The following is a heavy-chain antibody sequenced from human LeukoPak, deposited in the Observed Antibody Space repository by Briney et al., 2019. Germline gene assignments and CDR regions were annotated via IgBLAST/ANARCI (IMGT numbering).Heavy chain of an antibody. Sequence: SETLSLTCTVSGGSISSYYWSWIRQPPVKELEWIGEINHSGSTNYNPSLKSRVTISVDTSKNQFSLKLSSVTAADTAVYYCARGEVYGDSSYYLDYWGQGTLVTVSS. J-gene: IGHJ4*02. D-gene: IGHD4-17*01. CDR1: GGSISSYY. CDR3: ARGEVYGDSSYYLDY. CDR2: INHSGST. V-gene: IGHV4-34*01.